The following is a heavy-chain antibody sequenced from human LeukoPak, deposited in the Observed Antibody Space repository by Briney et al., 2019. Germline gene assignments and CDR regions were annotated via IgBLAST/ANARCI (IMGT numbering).Heavy chain of an antibody. Sequence: AGGSLRLSCAASGFTFSSYGMHWVRQAPGKGLEWVAFIRYDGSNKYYADSVKGRFTISRDNSKNTLYLQMNSLRAEDTAVYYCAKDRSLWSGYYSYYFDYWGQGTLVTVSS. CDR1: GFTFSSYG. V-gene: IGHV3-30*02. J-gene: IGHJ4*02. D-gene: IGHD3-3*01. CDR3: AKDRSLWSGYYSYYFDY. CDR2: IRYDGSNK.